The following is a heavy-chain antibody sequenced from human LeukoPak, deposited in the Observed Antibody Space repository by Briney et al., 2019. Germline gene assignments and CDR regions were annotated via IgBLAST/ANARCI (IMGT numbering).Heavy chain of an antibody. Sequence: ASVKVSCKASGYTFTSYDINWVRQATGQGLEWMGWMNPNSGNTGYAQKFQGRVTITTDESTSTAYMELSSLRSEDTAVYYCARDPLLGHCSGGSCYAIDYWGQGTLVTVSS. CDR1: GYTFTSYD. D-gene: IGHD2-15*01. CDR2: MNPNSGNT. J-gene: IGHJ4*02. V-gene: IGHV1-8*01. CDR3: ARDPLLGHCSGGSCYAIDY.